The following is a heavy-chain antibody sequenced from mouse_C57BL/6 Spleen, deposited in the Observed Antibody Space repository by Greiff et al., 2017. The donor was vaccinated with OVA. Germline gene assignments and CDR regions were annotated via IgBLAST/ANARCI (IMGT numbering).Heavy chain of an antibody. J-gene: IGHJ4*01. CDR3: ARFYYDYEYYAMDY. D-gene: IGHD2-4*01. V-gene: IGHV1-55*01. CDR1: GYTFTSYW. CDR2: IYPGSGST. Sequence: VQLQESGAELVKPGASVKMSCKASGYTFTSYWITWVKQRPGQGLEWIGDIYPGSGSTNYNEKFKSKATLTVDTSSSTAYMQLSSLTSEDSAVYYCARFYYDYEYYAMDYWGQGTSVTVSS.